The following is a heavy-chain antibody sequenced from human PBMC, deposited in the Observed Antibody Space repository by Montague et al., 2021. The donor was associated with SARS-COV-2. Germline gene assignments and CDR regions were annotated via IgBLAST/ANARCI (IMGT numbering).Heavy chain of an antibody. CDR1: GGPISSGGYY. CDR3: ARVSEEMATMGGYYYYGLDV. CDR2: IHYSGST. V-gene: IGHV4-31*03. D-gene: IGHD5-24*01. J-gene: IGHJ6*02. Sequence: TLSLTCTVSGGPISSGGYYWCWIRQHPGKGLEWIGYIHYSGSTYYNPSLKSRVIISVDTSKNQFSLKLSSVTAAATAVYYCARVSEEMATMGGYYYYGLDVWGRGTLVTVSS.